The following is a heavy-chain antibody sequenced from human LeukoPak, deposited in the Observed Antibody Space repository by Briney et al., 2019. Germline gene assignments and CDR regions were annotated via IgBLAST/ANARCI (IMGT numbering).Heavy chain of an antibody. CDR2: ISSSSSYI. D-gene: IGHD6-6*01. CDR3: ARDCVGSSSSMVYYYMDV. V-gene: IGHV3-21*01. Sequence: GGSLRLSCAASGFTFSSYSMNWVRQAPGKGLEWVSSISSSSSYIYYADSVKGRFTISRDNAKNSLYLQMNSLRAEDTAVYYCARDCVGSSSSMVYYYMDVWGKGTTVTVSS. CDR1: GFTFSSYS. J-gene: IGHJ6*03.